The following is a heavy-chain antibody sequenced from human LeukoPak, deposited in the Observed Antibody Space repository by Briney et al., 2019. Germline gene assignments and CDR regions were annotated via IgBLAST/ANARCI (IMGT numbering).Heavy chain of an antibody. V-gene: IGHV3-74*01. CDR1: GFQFSSFW. Sequence: GGSLRLSCSASGFQFSSFWMHWVRQAPGKGLVWVSRINLDGRSTTYADSVKGRFTISRDNAKNTLYLQMNSLRAEDTAVYYCAKERLASSSWYPPYYLDHWRQGTLVTVSS. CDR3: AKERLASSSWYPPYYLDH. CDR2: INLDGRST. D-gene: IGHD6-13*01. J-gene: IGHJ4*02.